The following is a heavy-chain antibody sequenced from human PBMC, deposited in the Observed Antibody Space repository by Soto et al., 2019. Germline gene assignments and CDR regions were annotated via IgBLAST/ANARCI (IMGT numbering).Heavy chain of an antibody. CDR1: GFSLSTRGVG. J-gene: IGHJ4*02. V-gene: IGHV2-5*02. CDR3: AHRPRGYSYHFDY. CDR2: IYWDDDE. Sequence: QITLKESGPTLVKPTQTLTLTCTFSGFSLSTRGVGVGWIRQPPGKALEWLALIYWDDDEGYSPSLKSRLTITNDNSKKKVVITIINMYPVDTATYFSAHRPRGYSYHFDYWGQGTLVTVSS. D-gene: IGHD5-18*01.